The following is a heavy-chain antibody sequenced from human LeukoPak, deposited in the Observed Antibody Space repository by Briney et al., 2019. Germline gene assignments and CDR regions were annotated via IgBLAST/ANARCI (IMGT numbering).Heavy chain of an antibody. Sequence: GGSLRLSCAASGFTFSDYYMNWVRRAPGKGLEWVSSITSSSSYIYYADSVKGRFTISRDNAKNSLSLQMNSLRAEDTAVYYCARDFGRGGAFDIWGQGTMVTVSS. CDR2: ITSSSSYI. CDR1: GFTFSDYY. V-gene: IGHV3-21*01. J-gene: IGHJ3*02. D-gene: IGHD3-10*01. CDR3: ARDFGRGGAFDI.